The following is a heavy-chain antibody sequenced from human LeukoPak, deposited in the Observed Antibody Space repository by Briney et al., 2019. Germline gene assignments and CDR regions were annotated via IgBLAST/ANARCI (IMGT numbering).Heavy chain of an antibody. CDR1: GGTFSSYA. CDR2: IIPILGIA. CDR3: ARGLFWSGYYMFDY. D-gene: IGHD3-3*01. Sequence: SVKVSCKASGGTFSSYAISWVRQAPGQGLEWMGRIIPILGIANYAQKFQGRVTITADKSTSTAYMELSSLRSEDTAVYYCARGLFWSGYYMFDYWAQGTLVTVSS. J-gene: IGHJ4*02. V-gene: IGHV1-69*04.